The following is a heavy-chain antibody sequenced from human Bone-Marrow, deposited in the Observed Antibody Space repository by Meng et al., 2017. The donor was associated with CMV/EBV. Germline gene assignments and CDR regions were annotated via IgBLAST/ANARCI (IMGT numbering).Heavy chain of an antibody. J-gene: IGHJ6*02. D-gene: IGHD3-3*01. CDR2: INSDGSST. Sequence: GESLKISCAASGFTFSSYWMSWVRQAPGKGPVWVSRINSDGSSTSYADSVKGRFTISRDNAKNTLYLQMNSLRAEDTAVYYCARGHQITIFGVVNYYYYYGMDVWGQGTTVTVSS. CDR3: ARGHQITIFGVVNYYYYYGMDV. CDR1: GFTFSSYW. V-gene: IGHV3-74*01.